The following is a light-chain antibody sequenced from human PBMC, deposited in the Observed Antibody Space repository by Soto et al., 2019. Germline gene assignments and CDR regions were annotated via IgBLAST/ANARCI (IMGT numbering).Light chain of an antibody. CDR1: QSISSR. CDR2: KAS. Sequence: DIQMTQSPSTLSASVGDRVTITCRASQSISSRLAWYQQKPWKAPKLLIYKASSLESGVPSRFSGSGSGTEFTFTISSLQPDDFATYYCQPYNSYPWTFGQGTKVEIK. V-gene: IGKV1-5*03. CDR3: QPYNSYPWT. J-gene: IGKJ1*01.